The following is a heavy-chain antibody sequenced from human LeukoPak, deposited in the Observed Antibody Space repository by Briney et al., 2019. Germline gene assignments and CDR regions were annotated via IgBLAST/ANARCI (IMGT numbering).Heavy chain of an antibody. CDR1: GYTFTSHA. Sequence: ASVKVSCKASGYTFTSHAMNWVRQAPGQGLEWMGWISTNTGNPTYAQDFTGRFVFSLDTSVSTAYLQISNLQAEDTAVYYCARSVLGIYYYGMDVWGQGTTVIV. CDR2: ISTNTGNP. J-gene: IGHJ6*02. D-gene: IGHD3-16*01. CDR3: ARSVLGIYYYGMDV. V-gene: IGHV7-4-1*02.